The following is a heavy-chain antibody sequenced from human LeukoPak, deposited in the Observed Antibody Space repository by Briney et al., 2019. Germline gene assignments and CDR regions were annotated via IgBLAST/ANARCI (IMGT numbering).Heavy chain of an antibody. CDR1: GGTFSSYA. J-gene: IGHJ5*02. D-gene: IGHD6-6*01. V-gene: IGHV1-69*01. CDR2: IIPIFGTA. CDR3: ARDLGGGIAARPSWFDP. Sequence: SVKLSCKASGGTFSSYAISWVRQAPGQGLEWMGGIIPIFGTANYAQKFQGRVTITADESTSTAYMELSSLRSEDTAVYYCARDLGGGIAARPSWFDPWGQGTLVTVSS.